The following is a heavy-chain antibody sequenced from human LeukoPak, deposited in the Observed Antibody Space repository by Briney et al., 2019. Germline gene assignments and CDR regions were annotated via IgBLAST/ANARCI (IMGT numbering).Heavy chain of an antibody. V-gene: IGHV4-34*01. J-gene: IGHJ3*02. D-gene: IGHD5-18*01. CDR1: GGSFSGYY. CDR2: INHSGST. Sequence: SETLSLTCAVYGGSFSGYYWSWIRQPPGKGLEWIGEINHSGSTNYNPSLKSRVTISVDTSKNQFSLKLSSVTAADTAVYYCAGGPQGDTAMGSFDIWGQGTMVTVSS. CDR3: AGGPQGDTAMGSFDI.